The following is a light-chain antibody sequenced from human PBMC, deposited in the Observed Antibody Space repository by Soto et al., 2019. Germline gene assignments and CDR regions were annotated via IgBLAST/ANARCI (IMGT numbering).Light chain of an antibody. Sequence: EIVMTQSAGTLSVFPGEWVTLSCRASQSVNGFLAWFQHKPGQAPRLVLKRIFIRAIGVPARFSGSGSETEFTLTINGLQSEDSGVYYCLQHYAWPWTFGQGTKVDIK. CDR3: LQHYAWPWT. J-gene: IGKJ1*01. V-gene: IGKV3-15*01. CDR1: QSVNGF. CDR2: RIF.